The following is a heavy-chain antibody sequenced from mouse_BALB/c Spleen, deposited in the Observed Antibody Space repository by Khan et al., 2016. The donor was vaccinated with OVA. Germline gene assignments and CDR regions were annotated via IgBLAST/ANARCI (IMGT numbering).Heavy chain of an antibody. D-gene: IGHD1-1*01. CDR3: ARSYYGSYAMDY. CDR1: GYTFTSYW. J-gene: IGHJ4*01. CDR2: INPSTGYT. V-gene: IGHV1-7*01. Sequence: QVRLQQSGAELAKPGASVKMSCKASGYTFTSYWMHWVKQRPGQGLEWIGYINPSTGYTEYNQKFKDKATLTADKSSSTAYMQLSSLTSEDSAVYYCARSYYGSYAMDYWGQGTSVTVSS.